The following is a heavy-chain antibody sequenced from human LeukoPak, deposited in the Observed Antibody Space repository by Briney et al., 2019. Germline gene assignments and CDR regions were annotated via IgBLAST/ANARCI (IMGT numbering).Heavy chain of an antibody. V-gene: IGHV4-4*07. CDR3: ARATYYDFWSGTSYGMDV. CDR2: IYTSGST. CDR1: GGSISSYY. D-gene: IGHD3-3*01. Sequence: SETLSLTCTVSGGSISSYYWSWIRQPAGKGLEWIGRIYTSGSTNYNPSLKSRVTISLDTSKKQFSLKLSSVTAADTAVYSCARATYYDFWSGTSYGMDVWGQGTTVIVSS. J-gene: IGHJ6*02.